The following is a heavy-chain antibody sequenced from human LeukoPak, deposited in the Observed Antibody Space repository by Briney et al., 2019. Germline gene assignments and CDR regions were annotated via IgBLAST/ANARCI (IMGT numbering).Heavy chain of an antibody. Sequence: GGSLRLSCAASGFTFSSYSMNWVRQAPGKGLEWVSSISSSSSYIYYADSVKRRFTISRHDAKNSLYLQMNSLRAEDTAVYYCAKLGAAAGKYGTAFDIWGQGTMVTVSS. J-gene: IGHJ3*02. CDR1: GFTFSSYS. CDR3: AKLGAAAGKYGTAFDI. D-gene: IGHD6-13*01. CDR2: ISSSSSYI. V-gene: IGHV3-21*01.